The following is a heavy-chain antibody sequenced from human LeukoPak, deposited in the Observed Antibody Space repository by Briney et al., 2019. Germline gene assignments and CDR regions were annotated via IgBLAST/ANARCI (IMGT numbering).Heavy chain of an antibody. D-gene: IGHD3-10*01. Sequence: ASVKVSCKASGYTFTSYGISWVRQAPGQGLEWMGWISAYNGNTNYAQKLQGRVTMTTDTSTSTAYMELRSLRSDDTAVYYGARDGYGSGSYLWWFDPWGQGTLVTVSS. CDR3: ARDGYGSGSYLWWFDP. CDR1: GYTFTSYG. J-gene: IGHJ5*02. V-gene: IGHV1-18*04. CDR2: ISAYNGNT.